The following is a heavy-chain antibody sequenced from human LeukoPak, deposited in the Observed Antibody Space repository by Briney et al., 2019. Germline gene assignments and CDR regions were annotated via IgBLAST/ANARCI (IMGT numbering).Heavy chain of an antibody. D-gene: IGHD4-17*01. CDR1: GFTFSSYG. J-gene: IGHJ4*02. Sequence: GGSLRLSCAASGFTFSSYGMHWVRQAPGKGLEWVAFIRYDGSNKYYADSVKGRFTISRDNAKNSLYLQMNSLRAEDTAVYYCARDPIDYGDDYFDYWGQGTLVTVSS. CDR2: IRYDGSNK. V-gene: IGHV3-30*02. CDR3: ARDPIDYGDDYFDY.